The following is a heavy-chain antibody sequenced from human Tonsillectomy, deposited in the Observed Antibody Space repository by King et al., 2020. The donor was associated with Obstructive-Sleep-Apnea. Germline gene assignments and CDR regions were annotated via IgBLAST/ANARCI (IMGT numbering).Heavy chain of an antibody. CDR3: AKDKEDYDSSGYYGFDF. CDR2: IRYDGSNK. V-gene: IGHV3-30*02. D-gene: IGHD3-22*01. J-gene: IGHJ4*02. CDR1: GFTFSNYG. Sequence: VQLVESGGGVVQPGGSLRIACAASGFTFSNYGMHWVRQAPGKGLEWVAFIRYDGSNKFHGDSVKGRFTISRDNFKNTLYLQLNSLRAEDTAVYYCAKDKEDYDSSGYYGFDFWGQGTLVTVSS.